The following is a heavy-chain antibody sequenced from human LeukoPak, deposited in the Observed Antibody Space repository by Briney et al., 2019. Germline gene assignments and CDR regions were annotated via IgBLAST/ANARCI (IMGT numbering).Heavy chain of an antibody. CDR1: GFTFSSYG. D-gene: IGHD2-21*02. CDR2: IWYDGSNK. J-gene: IGHJ4*02. CDR3: AKDTRYCGGDCYFDY. V-gene: IGHV3-33*06. Sequence: GRSLRLSCAASGFTFSSYGMHWVRQAPGKGLEWVAVIWYDGSNKYYADSVKGRFTISRDNSKNTLYLQMNSLRAEDRAVYYCAKDTRYCGGDCYFDYWGQGTLVTVSS.